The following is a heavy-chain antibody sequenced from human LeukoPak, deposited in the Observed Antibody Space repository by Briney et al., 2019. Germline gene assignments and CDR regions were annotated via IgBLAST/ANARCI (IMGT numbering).Heavy chain of an antibody. V-gene: IGHV1-2*02. CDR2: INPNSAGT. J-gene: IGHJ4*02. Sequence: EASVKVSCKASGYTFTDYYMHWGRQAPGQGLEWIGWINPNSAGTNYARHFEGRVTMTRDTSINTAYMELSRLRSDDTAVYYCAREDSGWYVDYWGQGTLVTVSS. D-gene: IGHD6-19*01. CDR3: AREDSGWYVDY. CDR1: GYTFTDYY.